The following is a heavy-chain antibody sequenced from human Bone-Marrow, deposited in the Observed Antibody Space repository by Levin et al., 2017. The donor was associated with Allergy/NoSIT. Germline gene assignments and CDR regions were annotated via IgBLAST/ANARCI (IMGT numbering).Heavy chain of an antibody. CDR3: GREFCGPGWYSADY. J-gene: IGHJ4*02. CDR1: GFTFPNYA. V-gene: IGHV3-23*01. Sequence: GGSLRLSCAASGFTFPNYAISWVRQAPGKGLKWVSAITRSGGRTYYADSVKGRFTVSRDDSKNAVYLQMSSLRAEDTAIYYCGREFCGPGWYSADYWGQGTLVVVS. D-gene: IGHD6-19*01. CDR2: ITRSGGRT.